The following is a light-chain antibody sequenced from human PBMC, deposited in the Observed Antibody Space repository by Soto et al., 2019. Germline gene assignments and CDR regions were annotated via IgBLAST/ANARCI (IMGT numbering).Light chain of an antibody. CDR1: QGITTE. CDR2: EAS. CDR3: LQHNTSPWT. J-gene: IGKJ1*01. V-gene: IGKV1-17*01. Sequence: IQMTQSPSTVSATSGDSVTIXCRASQGITTEFVRYQQKGGKAPERLFSEASTLHRGGPSRFSGSGSATEFTRTISSLQPEDFATYYGLQHNTSPWTFGQGTKVDI.